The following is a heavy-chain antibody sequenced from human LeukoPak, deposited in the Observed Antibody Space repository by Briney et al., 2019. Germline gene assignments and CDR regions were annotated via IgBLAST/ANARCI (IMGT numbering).Heavy chain of an antibody. CDR3: ADFWSGYGGFLDH. V-gene: IGHV4-4*02. D-gene: IGHD3-3*01. CDR2: IYHSGDT. Sequence: SETLSLTCAVSGGSISSSNWWSWVRQPPGKGLEWIGEIYHSGDTNYNPSLRSRVTMSVDTSKNHLSLKLNSVTAADTAVYYCADFWSGYGGFLDHWGQGTLVSVSS. CDR1: GGSISSSNW. J-gene: IGHJ4*02.